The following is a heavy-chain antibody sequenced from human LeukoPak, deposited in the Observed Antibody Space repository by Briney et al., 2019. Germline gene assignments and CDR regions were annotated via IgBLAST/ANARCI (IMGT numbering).Heavy chain of an antibody. CDR1: GFTFSSYW. CDR3: VGGGGWVFDH. CDR2: IKQDGSEG. Sequence: GGSLRLSCAASGFTFSSYWMNWVRQAPGKGLEWVANIKQDGSEGYYVDSVKGRFTISRDNAKNSLYLQMNSLRVEDTAVYYCVGGGGWVFDHWGQGTLVTVSS. V-gene: IGHV3-7*01. J-gene: IGHJ4*02. D-gene: IGHD6-19*01.